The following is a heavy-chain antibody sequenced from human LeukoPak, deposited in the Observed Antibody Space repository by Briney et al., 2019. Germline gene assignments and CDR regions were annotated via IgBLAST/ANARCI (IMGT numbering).Heavy chain of an antibody. Sequence: GGSLRLSCAASGFTFNSYWMNWVRQAPGKGLEWVANIKQDGSEKYYVDSVKGRFTISRDNAENSLYLQMNSLRADDTALYYCARVGEDVEMTPIPLDYWGQGTLVTVSS. J-gene: IGHJ4*02. D-gene: IGHD5-24*01. CDR1: GFTFNSYW. V-gene: IGHV3-7*01. CDR3: ARVGEDVEMTPIPLDY. CDR2: IKQDGSEK.